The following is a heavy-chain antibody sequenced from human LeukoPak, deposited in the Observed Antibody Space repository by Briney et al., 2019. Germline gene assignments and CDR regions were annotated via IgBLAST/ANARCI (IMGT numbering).Heavy chain of an antibody. Sequence: SETLSLTCTVSGGSISSGGYYWSWIRQHPGKGLEWIGYIYYSGSTYYNPSLKSRVTISVDTSKNQFSLKLSSVTAADTAVYYCAREIEYYDSSGYYWDAFDIWGQGTMVTVSS. V-gene: IGHV4-31*03. CDR3: AREIEYYDSSGYYWDAFDI. CDR1: GGSISSGGYY. CDR2: IYYSGST. D-gene: IGHD3-22*01. J-gene: IGHJ3*02.